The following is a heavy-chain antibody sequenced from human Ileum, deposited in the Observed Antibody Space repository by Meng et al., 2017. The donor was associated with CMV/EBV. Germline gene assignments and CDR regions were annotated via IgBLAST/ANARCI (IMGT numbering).Heavy chain of an antibody. CDR2: IYPNDSDT. D-gene: IGHD3-10*01. CDR3: ARLRSGASSTWTFYYFDY. V-gene: IGHV5-51*01. Sequence: RFTTCWSAWVRQMPGKGLEWMGIIYPNDSDTRYSPSFLGQVTISADKSISTAYLQLSGLKTSDTAMYYCARLRSGASSTWTFYYFDYWGQGTLVTVSS. CDR1: RFTTCW. J-gene: IGHJ4*02.